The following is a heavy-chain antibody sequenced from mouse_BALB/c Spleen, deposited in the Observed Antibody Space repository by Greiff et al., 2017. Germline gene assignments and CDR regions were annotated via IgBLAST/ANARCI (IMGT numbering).Heavy chain of an antibody. CDR2: ISDGGSYT. CDR3: ARPSYYGSSYYFDV. CDR1: GFTFSDYY. Sequence: DVMLVESGGGLVKPGGSLKLSCAASGFTFSDYYMYWVRQTPEKRLEWVATISDGGSYTYYPDSVKGRFTISRDNAKNNLYLQMSSLKSEDTAMYYCARPSYYGSSYYFDVWGAGTTVTVSS. J-gene: IGHJ1*01. D-gene: IGHD1-1*01. V-gene: IGHV5-4*02.